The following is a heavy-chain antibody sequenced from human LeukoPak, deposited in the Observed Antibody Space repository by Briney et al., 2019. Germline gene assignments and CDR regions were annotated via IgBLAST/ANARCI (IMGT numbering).Heavy chain of an antibody. CDR3: VRKGGPYTFDH. V-gene: IGHV3-21*01. CDR2: ISSSSGYI. CDR1: GFTFSSYG. J-gene: IGHJ4*02. Sequence: PGGSLRLSCAASGFTFSSYGMNWVRQAPGKGLEWVAFISSSSGYIYYADSVKGRFTISRDNAKNSLYLQMNSLRAEDTAVYYCVRKGGPYTFDHWGQGTLVTVSS. D-gene: IGHD1-1*01.